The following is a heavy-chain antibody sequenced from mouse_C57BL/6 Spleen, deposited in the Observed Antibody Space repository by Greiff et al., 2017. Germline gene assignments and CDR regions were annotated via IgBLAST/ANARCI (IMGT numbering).Heavy chain of an antibody. CDR1: GFTFSSYA. D-gene: IGHD2-2*01. J-gene: IGHJ3*01. CDR2: ISDGGSYT. V-gene: IGHV5-4*03. CDR3: ARLVTTTGY. Sequence: EVKLMESGGGLVKPGGSLKLSCAASGFTFSSYAMSWVRQTPEKRLEWVATISDGGSYTYYPDNVKGRFTISRDNAKNNLYLQMSHLKSEDTAMYYCARLVTTTGYWGQGTLVTVSA.